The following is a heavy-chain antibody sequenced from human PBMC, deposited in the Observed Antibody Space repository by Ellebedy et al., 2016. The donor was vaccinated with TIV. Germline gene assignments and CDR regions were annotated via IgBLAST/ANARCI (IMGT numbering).Heavy chain of an antibody. CDR1: GFTFSSYW. J-gene: IGHJ2*01. CDR2: IKGDGSIT. CDR3: AKVWREKQLLLSWFFNL. V-gene: IGHV3-74*01. D-gene: IGHD6-6*01. Sequence: GGSLRLSCAASGFTFSSYWMHWVRQAPGKGLVWVSRIKGDGSITDYADSVKGRFTISRDNAKNTLYLQMNSLRAEDTAVYYCAKVWREKQLLLSWFFNLWGRGTLVTVSS.